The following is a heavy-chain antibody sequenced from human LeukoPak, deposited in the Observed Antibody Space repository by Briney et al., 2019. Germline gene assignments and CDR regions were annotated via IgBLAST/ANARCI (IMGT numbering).Heavy chain of an antibody. D-gene: IGHD2-21*02. CDR1: GFTFSSYY. Sequence: GGSLRLSCGASGFTFSSYYLHWVRQAPGQGLVWVSRINADGSLTNYADSVKGRFTIFRDNAKNTLYLQMNSLRAEDTAVYYCASELAHCVGDCLKNWGQGTLVTVSS. V-gene: IGHV3-74*01. CDR2: INADGSLT. CDR3: ASELAHCVGDCLKN. J-gene: IGHJ4*02.